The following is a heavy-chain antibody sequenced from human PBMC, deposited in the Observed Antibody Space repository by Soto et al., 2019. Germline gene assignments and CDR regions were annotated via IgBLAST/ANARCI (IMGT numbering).Heavy chain of an antibody. CDR3: AREFRSGVRFIYGMDV. CDR1: GYAFTGYH. CDR2: INPNSGGT. J-gene: IGHJ6*02. Sequence: APVKVSCKASGYAFTGYHLHWVRQAPGQGLEWMGWINPNSGGTNYAQKFQGWVTMTRDTSISTAYMELSRLRSDDTAVYYCAREFRSGVRFIYGMDVWGQGTTVTVSS. D-gene: IGHD3-10*01. V-gene: IGHV1-2*04.